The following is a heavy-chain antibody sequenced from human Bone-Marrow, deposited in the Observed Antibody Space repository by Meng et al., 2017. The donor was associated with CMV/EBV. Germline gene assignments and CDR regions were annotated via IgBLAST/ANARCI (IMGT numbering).Heavy chain of an antibody. V-gene: IGHV3-48*04. CDR1: GFTFSSYS. CDR3: ARVPDSSSWLGYYNDGMDV. Sequence: GGSLRLSCAASGFTFSSYSMNWVRKAPGKGLEWVSYISSSSSTIYYADSVKGRFTISRDNAKNSLYLQMNSLRAEETAVYYCARVPDSSSWLGYYNDGMDVWGQGTTVTVYS. CDR2: ISSSSSTI. D-gene: IGHD6-13*01. J-gene: IGHJ6*01.